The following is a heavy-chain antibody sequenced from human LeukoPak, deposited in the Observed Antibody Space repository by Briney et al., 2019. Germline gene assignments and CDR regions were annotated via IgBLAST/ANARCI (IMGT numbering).Heavy chain of an antibody. CDR1: GGTFSSYA. V-gene: IGHV1-18*01. CDR2: ISAYNGNT. CDR3: ASGAPARLDY. D-gene: IGHD6-13*01. Sequence: ASVKVSCKASGGTFSSYAISWVRQAPGQGLEWMGWISAYNGNTNYAQKLQGRVTMTTDTSTSTAYMELRSLRSDDTAVYYCASGAPARLDYWGQGTLVTVSS. J-gene: IGHJ4*02.